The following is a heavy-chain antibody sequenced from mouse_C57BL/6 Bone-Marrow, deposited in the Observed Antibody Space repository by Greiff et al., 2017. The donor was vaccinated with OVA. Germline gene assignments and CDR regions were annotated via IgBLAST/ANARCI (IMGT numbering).Heavy chain of an antibody. CDR3: ARYGYDEGTWFAY. V-gene: IGHV2-2*01. J-gene: IGHJ3*01. CDR1: GFSLTSYG. Sequence: VKLVESGPGLVQPSQSLSITCTVSGFSLTSYGVHWVRQSPGKGLEWLGVIWSGGSTDYNAAFISRLSISKDNSKSQVFFKMNSLQADDTAIYYCARYGYDEGTWFAYWGQGTLVTVSA. D-gene: IGHD2-2*01. CDR2: IWSGGST.